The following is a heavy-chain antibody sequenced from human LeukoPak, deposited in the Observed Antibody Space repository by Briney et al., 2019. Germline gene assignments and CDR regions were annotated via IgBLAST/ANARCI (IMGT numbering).Heavy chain of an antibody. CDR3: ARDPTNTSGYYAYFDY. J-gene: IGHJ4*02. D-gene: IGHD5-12*01. CDR2: ISCYNGDT. V-gene: IGHV1-18*01. Sequence: ASVKVSCKASGYTFRNHGITWVRQAPGQGLEWMGWISCYNGDTHYAQNLQGRVTMTTDTSASTAYLELRSLTSDDTAVYYCARDPTNTSGYYAYFDYWDQGTLVTVSS. CDR1: GYTFRNHG.